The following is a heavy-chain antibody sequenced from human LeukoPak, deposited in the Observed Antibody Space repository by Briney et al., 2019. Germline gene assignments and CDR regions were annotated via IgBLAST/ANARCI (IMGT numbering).Heavy chain of an antibody. Sequence: PSETLSLTCTVSGYSISSGYYWGWIRQPPGKGLEWIGSIYHSGSTYYNPSLKSRVTISVDTSKNQFSLKLSSVTAADTAVYYCAREMPYYYDSSGYYYRGGYYWGQGTLVTVSS. D-gene: IGHD3-22*01. V-gene: IGHV4-38-2*02. CDR2: IYHSGST. CDR3: AREMPYYYDSSGYYYRGGYY. CDR1: GYSISSGYY. J-gene: IGHJ4*02.